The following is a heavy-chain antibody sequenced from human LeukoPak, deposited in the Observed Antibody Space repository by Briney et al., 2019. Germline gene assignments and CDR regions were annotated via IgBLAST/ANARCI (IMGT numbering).Heavy chain of an antibody. Sequence: SETLSLTCTVSGGSISSYYWSWIRQPAGKGLEWIGRIYTSGSTNYNPSLKSRVTISVDKSKNQYSLKLSSVTAADTAVYYCALTGITGTSRFDYWGQGTLVTVSS. V-gene: IGHV4-4*07. J-gene: IGHJ4*02. D-gene: IGHD1-7*01. CDR2: IYTSGST. CDR3: ALTGITGTSRFDY. CDR1: GGSISSYY.